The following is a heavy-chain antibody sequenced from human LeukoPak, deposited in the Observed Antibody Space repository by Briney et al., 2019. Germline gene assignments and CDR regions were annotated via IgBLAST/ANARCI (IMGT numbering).Heavy chain of an antibody. V-gene: IGHV3-30*02. CDR1: GFTFSSYG. J-gene: IGHJ4*02. CDR2: IRYDGSNK. CDR3: AAVDTAMIDGGFDY. Sequence: TGGSLRLSCAASGFTFSSYGMHWVRQAPGKGLEWVAFIRYDGSNKYYADSVKGRFTISRDNSKNTLYLQMNSLRAEDTAVYYCAAVDTAMIDGGFDYWGQGTLVTVSS. D-gene: IGHD5-18*01.